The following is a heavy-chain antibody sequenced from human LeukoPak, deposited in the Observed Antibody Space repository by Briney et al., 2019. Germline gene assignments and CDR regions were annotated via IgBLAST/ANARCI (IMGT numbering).Heavy chain of an antibody. CDR3: ARGVELTGYSDY. Sequence: KAGGSLRLSCAASGFTFSSYSMNWVRQAPGKGLEWVSSISSSSSYIYYADSVKGRFTISRDNAKNSLYLQMNSLRAEDTAVYYCARGVELTGYSDYWGRGTLVTVSS. V-gene: IGHV3-21*01. CDR2: ISSSSSYI. D-gene: IGHD3-9*01. CDR1: GFTFSSYS. J-gene: IGHJ4*02.